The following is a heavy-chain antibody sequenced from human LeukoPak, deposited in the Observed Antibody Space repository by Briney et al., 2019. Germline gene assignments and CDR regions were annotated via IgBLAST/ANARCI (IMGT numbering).Heavy chain of an antibody. Sequence: ASVKVSCEASGYTFSSYCIHWVRQAPGQGLEWMGKINPSGGSTTYAQKFQGRVTMTRDTSTTTVYMELSSLRSEDTAVYYCAKCRVSGSASADYWGQGTLVTVSS. CDR3: AKCRVSGSASADY. V-gene: IGHV1-46*01. J-gene: IGHJ4*02. D-gene: IGHD5/OR15-5a*01. CDR2: INPSGGST. CDR1: GYTFSSYC.